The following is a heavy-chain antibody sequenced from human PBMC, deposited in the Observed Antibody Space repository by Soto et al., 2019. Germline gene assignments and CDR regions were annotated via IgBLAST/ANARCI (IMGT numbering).Heavy chain of an antibody. J-gene: IGHJ4*02. Sequence: QEQLVESGGGVVQPGTSLRLSCAVPGGIFHGYGMHWVRQAPGKGLEWVAIIRFDGSNEEYTDSVKGRFTISRDNFKNPLYLPMDPLGAEDTAVYYCARDGIGGTVFRGYLDYWGRGTVVTVSS. D-gene: IGHD1-7*01. V-gene: IGHV3-33*01. CDR3: ARDGIGGTVFRGYLDY. CDR1: GGIFHGYG. CDR2: IRFDGSNE.